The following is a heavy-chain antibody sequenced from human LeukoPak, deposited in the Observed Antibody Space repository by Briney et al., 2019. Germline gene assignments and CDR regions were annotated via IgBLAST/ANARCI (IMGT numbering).Heavy chain of an antibody. V-gene: IGHV1-46*01. D-gene: IGHD2-2*01. CDR2: INPSGGST. CDR3: ARNPSYQLLSGNLDY. CDR1: GYTFTSYY. J-gene: IGHJ4*02. Sequence: ASVKVSCKASGYTFTSYYMHWVRQAPGQGLEWMGIINPSGGSTSYAQKFQGRVTMTRDTSTSTVYMELSSLRSEDTAVYYCARNPSYQLLSGNLDYWGQGTLVTVSS.